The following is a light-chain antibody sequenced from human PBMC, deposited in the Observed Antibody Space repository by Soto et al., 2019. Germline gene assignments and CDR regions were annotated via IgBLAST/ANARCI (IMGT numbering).Light chain of an antibody. Sequence: VLTQPPSVSVAPGQTATITCEGNNIGSKNVHWYQQKPVQAPALVVYDDRGRPSGVPERLSGSNSGNTATLTISRVEAGDEADYYCQVWDSTSDHVVFGGGTKVTVL. CDR3: QVWDSTSDHVV. V-gene: IGLV3-21*02. J-gene: IGLJ2*01. CDR1: NIGSKN. CDR2: DDR.